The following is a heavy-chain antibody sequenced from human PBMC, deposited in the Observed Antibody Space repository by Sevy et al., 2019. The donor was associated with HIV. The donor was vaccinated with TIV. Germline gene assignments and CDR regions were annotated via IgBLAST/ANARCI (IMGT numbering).Heavy chain of an antibody. CDR1: GFTFSNFG. D-gene: IGHD3-10*01. CDR3: AKRGGSDSDLNDYYGMDV. Sequence: GGSLRLSCAASGFTFSNFGMHWVRQAPGKGLEWMAVTSYDGTIDNYAESVRGRFTISKDNVKNTLFLQMNRLNVEDTAVYFCAKRGGSDSDLNDYYGMDVWGQGTTVTVSS. V-gene: IGHV3-30*02. J-gene: IGHJ6*02. CDR2: TSYDGTID.